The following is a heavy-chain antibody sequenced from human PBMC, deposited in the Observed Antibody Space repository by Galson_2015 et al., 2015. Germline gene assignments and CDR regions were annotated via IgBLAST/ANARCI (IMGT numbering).Heavy chain of an antibody. J-gene: IGHJ4*02. D-gene: IGHD3-10*01. Sequence: SLRLSCAASGFTFSSYAMSWVRQAPGKGLEWVSAISGSGGSTYYADSVKGRFTISRDNSKNTLYLQMNSLRAEDTAVYYCPKGVLLLRFGALLPSRPIDYWGQGTQVTVSS. CDR3: PKGVLLLRFGALLPSRPIDY. CDR1: GFTFSSYA. CDR2: ISGSGGST. V-gene: IGHV3-23*01.